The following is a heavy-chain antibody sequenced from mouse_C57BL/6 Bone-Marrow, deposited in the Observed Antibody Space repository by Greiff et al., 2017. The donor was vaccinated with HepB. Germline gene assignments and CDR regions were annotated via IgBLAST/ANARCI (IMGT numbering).Heavy chain of an antibody. CDR2: IYPRSGNT. J-gene: IGHJ2*01. D-gene: IGHD1-1*01. CDR3: AREHYYGLDY. V-gene: IGHV1-81*01. Sequence: QVHAKQSGAELARPGASVKLSCKASGYTFTSYGISWVKQRTGQGLEWIGEIYPRSGNTYYNEKFKGKATLTADKSSSTAYMELRSLTSEDSAVYFCAREHYYGLDYWGQGTTLTVSS. CDR1: GYTFTSYG.